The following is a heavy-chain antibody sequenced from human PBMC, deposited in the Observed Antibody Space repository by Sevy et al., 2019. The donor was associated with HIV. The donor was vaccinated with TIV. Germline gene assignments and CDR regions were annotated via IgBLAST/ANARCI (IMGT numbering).Heavy chain of an antibody. D-gene: IGHD6-19*01. CDR2: INNSGIT. CDR1: GASISSSGYY. CDR3: AGPILTYNNGWSYYDY. Sequence: SETLSLTCTVSGASISSSGYYWGWIRQPPGKGLEWIASINNSGITFYNPSLKSRTTISADTSKNQFSLDLNPVTAADTAIYYCAGPILTYNNGWSYYDYWGQGTVVTVSS. J-gene: IGHJ4*02. V-gene: IGHV4-39*01.